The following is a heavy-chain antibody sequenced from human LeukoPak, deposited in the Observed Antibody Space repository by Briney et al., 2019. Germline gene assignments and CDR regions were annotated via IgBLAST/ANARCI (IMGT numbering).Heavy chain of an antibody. Sequence: ASVKVSCKASGYTFTSYGISWVRQAPGQGLEWMGWISAYNGNTNYAQKLQGRVTMTTDTSTSTAYMELSSLRSEDTAVYYCATSMDIVAPRPKYYFDYWGQGTLVTVSS. V-gene: IGHV1-18*01. D-gene: IGHD5-12*01. CDR3: ATSMDIVAPRPKYYFDY. CDR1: GYTFTSYG. J-gene: IGHJ4*02. CDR2: ISAYNGNT.